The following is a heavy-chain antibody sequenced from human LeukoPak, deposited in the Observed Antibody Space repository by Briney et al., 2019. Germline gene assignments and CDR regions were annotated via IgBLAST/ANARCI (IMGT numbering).Heavy chain of an antibody. D-gene: IGHD3-10*01. CDR3: ARGPYYYGSGSYDY. J-gene: IGHJ4*02. V-gene: IGHV4-34*01. CDR2: INHSGST. Sequence: PSETLSLTCAAYGGSFSGYYWSWIRQPPGKGLEWIGEINHSGSTNYNPSPKSRVTISVDTSKNQFSLKLSSVTAADTAVYYCARGPYYYGSGSYDYWGQGTLVTVSS. CDR1: GGSFSGYY.